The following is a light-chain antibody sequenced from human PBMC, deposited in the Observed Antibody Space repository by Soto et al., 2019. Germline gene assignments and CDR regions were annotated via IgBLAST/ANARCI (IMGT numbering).Light chain of an antibody. CDR2: TAS. Sequence: DIQLTQSPSFLSASVGDRVTITFRASQGISNYLAWYQQKPGKAPNLLIRTASSLQSGVPSRFSGSGSGTDFTLTISCLQSEDFATYYCQQYYSYPLTFGGGTKVDI. CDR3: QQYYSYPLT. CDR1: QGISNY. V-gene: IGKV1-9*01. J-gene: IGKJ4*01.